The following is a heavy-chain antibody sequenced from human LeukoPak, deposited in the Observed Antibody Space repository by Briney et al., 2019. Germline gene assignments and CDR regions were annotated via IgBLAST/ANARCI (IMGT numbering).Heavy chain of an antibody. CDR1: GYIFTGYC. V-gene: IGHV1-2*02. CDR3: ARVSGVTRRDGYNFDY. D-gene: IGHD5-24*01. J-gene: IGHJ4*02. CDR2: IKPNSGDT. Sequence: ASVKVSCKASGYIFTGYCIHWVRQAPGQGLEWMAWIKPNSGDTKYAQKFQGRVTVTRDTSMTTAYMEVSRLRSDDTAVYYCARVSGVTRRDGYNFDYWGQGTLVTVSS.